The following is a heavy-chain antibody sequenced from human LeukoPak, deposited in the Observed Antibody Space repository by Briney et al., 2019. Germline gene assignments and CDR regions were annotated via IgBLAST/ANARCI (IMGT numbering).Heavy chain of an antibody. V-gene: IGHV3-7*01. J-gene: IGHJ4*02. CDR2: IKQDGSEK. CDR1: GFTFSSYW. D-gene: IGHD3-9*01. CDR3: AKTLRYFDWAPPGY. Sequence: GGSLRLSCAASGFTFSSYWMSWVRQAPGKGLEWVANIKQDGSEKYYVDSVKGRFTISRDNAKNSLYLQMNSLRAEDTAVYYCAKTLRYFDWAPPGYWGQGTLVTVSS.